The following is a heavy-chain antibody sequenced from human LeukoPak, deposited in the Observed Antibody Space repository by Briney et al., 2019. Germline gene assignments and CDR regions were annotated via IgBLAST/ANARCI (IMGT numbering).Heavy chain of an antibody. V-gene: IGHV3-30*04. Sequence: GGPRRFCCAAAGFTFSSYAMHWVRQAPSKGLEGVAVISYDGSNKYYADSVKGRFTISRDNSKNTLYLQMNSLRAEDTAVYYCARDARLYDSSGYYLDYWGQGTLVTVSS. CDR1: GFTFSSYA. J-gene: IGHJ4*02. D-gene: IGHD3-22*01. CDR2: ISYDGSNK. CDR3: ARDARLYDSSGYYLDY.